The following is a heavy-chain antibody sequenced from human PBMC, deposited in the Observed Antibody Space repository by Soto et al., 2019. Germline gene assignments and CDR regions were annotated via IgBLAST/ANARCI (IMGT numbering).Heavy chain of an antibody. CDR3: ARGARAAAGIFDY. CDR1: GGTFSSYA. D-gene: IGHD6-13*01. CDR2: IIPIFGTA. V-gene: IGHV1-69*13. J-gene: IGHJ4*02. Sequence: GASVKVSCKASGGTFSSYAISWVRQAPGQGLEWMGGIIPIFGTANYAQKFQGRVTITADESTSTAYMELSSLRSEDTAVYYCARGARAAAGIFDYWGQGTLVTVSS.